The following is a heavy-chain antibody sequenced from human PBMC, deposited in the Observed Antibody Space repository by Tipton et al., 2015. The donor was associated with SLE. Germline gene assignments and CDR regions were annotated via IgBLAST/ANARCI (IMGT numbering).Heavy chain of an antibody. Sequence: TLSLTCIVSGSSISCGYFWVWIRRPPGEGRGWLGSVSNSGSTYYNPSLNSRVTISIDESKNHFSLNLSAVTAADTAVYYCARVSLGGSTDHFDHWGQGTLVTVSS. CDR1: GSSISCGYF. CDR2: VSNSGST. D-gene: IGHD1-26*01. V-gene: IGHV4-38-2*02. J-gene: IGHJ4*02. CDR3: ARVSLGGSTDHFDH.